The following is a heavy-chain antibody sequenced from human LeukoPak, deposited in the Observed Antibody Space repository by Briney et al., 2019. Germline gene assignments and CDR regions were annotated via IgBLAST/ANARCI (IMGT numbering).Heavy chain of an antibody. J-gene: IGHJ6*03. Sequence: SETLSLTCSVSGGSTRSGRHHWAWVRQPPGKGLEFIGSLDESGRPYYNAPLKSRVTISEDSSGKQFSLDLSSVTAADTTVYYCARDLGGYPFFMDVWGRGTTVIVSS. V-gene: IGHV4-39*07. D-gene: IGHD2-15*01. CDR1: GGSTRSGRHH. CDR3: ARDLGGYPFFMDV. CDR2: LDESGRP.